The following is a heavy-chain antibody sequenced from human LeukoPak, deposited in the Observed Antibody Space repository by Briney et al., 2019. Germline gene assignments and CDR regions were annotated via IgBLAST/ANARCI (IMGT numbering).Heavy chain of an antibody. CDR3: ARGKTSDDIVEDAFDI. J-gene: IGHJ3*02. CDR2: INGDGRNI. D-gene: IGHD2-15*01. Sequence: GGSLRLSCVASGFTFSSYWMHWVRQAPRKGLVWVSRINGDGRNINYADSVRGRFTISRDYSQNTLLLQMNSLRAEDTALYYCARGKTSDDIVEDAFDIWGQGTMVAVSS. CDR1: GFTFSSYW. V-gene: IGHV3-74*01.